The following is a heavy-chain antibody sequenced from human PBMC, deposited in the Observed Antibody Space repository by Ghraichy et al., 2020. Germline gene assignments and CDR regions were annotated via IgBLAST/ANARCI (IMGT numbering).Heavy chain of an antibody. CDR2: ISGSGSST. J-gene: IGHJ4*02. CDR3: AKLPGGYYFDY. Sequence: GGSLRLSCAASGFTFSSYAMSWVRQAPGKGLEWVSTISGSGSSTYYADSVQGRFTISRDNSKNTLYLQMNSLRAEDTAVYYCAKLPGGYYFDYWGQGTLVTVSS. V-gene: IGHV3-23*01. D-gene: IGHD1-14*01. CDR1: GFTFSSYA.